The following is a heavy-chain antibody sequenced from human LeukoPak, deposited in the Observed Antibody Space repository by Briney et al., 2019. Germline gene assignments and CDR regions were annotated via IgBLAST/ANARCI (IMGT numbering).Heavy chain of an antibody. D-gene: IGHD6-13*01. CDR3: ARGHSWYATHLHY. V-gene: IGHV3-30-3*01. CDR1: GFTFSTYA. CDR2: ISYDGSNK. Sequence: GGSLRLSCAASGFTFSTYAMSWVRQAPGKGLEWVAVISYDGSNKYYADSVKGRFTISRDNSKNTLYLQMNSLRAEDTAVYYCARGHSWYATHLHYWGQGTLVTVSS. J-gene: IGHJ4*02.